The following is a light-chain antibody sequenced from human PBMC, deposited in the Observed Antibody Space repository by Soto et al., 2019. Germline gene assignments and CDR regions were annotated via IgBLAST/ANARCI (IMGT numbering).Light chain of an antibody. CDR3: QQYNEWPPLT. CDR2: AAS. Sequence: EIVLTQSPGTLSLSPGERATLSCRASQSISSSDLAWYQHRPGQAPRLLIYAASSRATGIPVRFSGSGSGTDVTLSISRLEPEDFAVYYCQQYNEWPPLTFGGGTKVEI. J-gene: IGKJ4*01. V-gene: IGKV3-20*01. CDR1: QSISSSD.